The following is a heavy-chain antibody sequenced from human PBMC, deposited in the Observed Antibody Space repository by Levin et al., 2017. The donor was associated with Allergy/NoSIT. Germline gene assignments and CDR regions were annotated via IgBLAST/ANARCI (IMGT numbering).Heavy chain of an antibody. CDR1: GFSISIYW. D-gene: IGHD6-6*01. V-gene: IGHV3-7*01. J-gene: IGHJ4*01. CDR2: INRDSTER. CDR3: ARDLETIASRPGDY. Sequence: QPGGSLRLSCAASGFSISIYWMGWVRQAPGKGLEWVANINRDSTERNYVDSVRGRFTISRDNTKNSVDLQMDSLRGDDPAVYFCARDLETIASRPGDYWGHGTLVSVS.